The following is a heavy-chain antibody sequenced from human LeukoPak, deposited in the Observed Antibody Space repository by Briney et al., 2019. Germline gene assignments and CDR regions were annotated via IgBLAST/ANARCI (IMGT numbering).Heavy chain of an antibody. J-gene: IGHJ3*02. CDR2: IYSGGST. CDR3: ARDTYMVRGVISRAFDI. V-gene: IGHV3-66*01. CDR1: GFTVSSNY. Sequence: QAGGSLRLSCAASGFTVSSNYMSWVRQAPGKGLEWVSVIYSGGSTYYADPVKGRFTISRDNSKNTLYLQMNSLRAEDTAVYYCARDTYMVRGVISRAFDIWGQGTMVTVSS. D-gene: IGHD3-10*01.